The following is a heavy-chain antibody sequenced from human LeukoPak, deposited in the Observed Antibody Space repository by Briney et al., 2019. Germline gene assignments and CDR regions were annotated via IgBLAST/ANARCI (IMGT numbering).Heavy chain of an antibody. CDR1: GYTLTKLS. D-gene: IGHD2-2*01. CDR2: FDPEDGET. V-gene: IGHV1-24*01. CDR3: ATEFYCGSTSCYHAFDY. Sequence: ASVKVSCKVSGYTLTKLSMHWVRQAPGKGREWMGGFDPEDGETIYAQKFQGRVTMTEDTSTDTAYMELSSLRSEDTAVYYCATEFYCGSTSCYHAFDYWGQGTLVTVSS. J-gene: IGHJ4*02.